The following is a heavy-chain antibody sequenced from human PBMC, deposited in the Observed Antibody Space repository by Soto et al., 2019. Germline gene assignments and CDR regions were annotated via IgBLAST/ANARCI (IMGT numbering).Heavy chain of an antibody. J-gene: IGHJ6*01. CDR2: INHSGST. Sequence: ETLSLTCAVYVGSFSGYYWCCIRQPPGKGLEWIGEINHSGSTNYNPPLKSRVTISVDTSKNQFSLKLSSVTAADTAVYYYARGTGYYYYYGMDVWGQGTTVNVSS. CDR1: VGSFSGYY. V-gene: IGHV4-34*01. CDR3: ARGTGYYYYYGMDV.